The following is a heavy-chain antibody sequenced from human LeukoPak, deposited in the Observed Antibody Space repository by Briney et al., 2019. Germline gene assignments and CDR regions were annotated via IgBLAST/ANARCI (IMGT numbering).Heavy chain of an antibody. CDR3: ARDSRYGYSNDY. V-gene: IGHV3-53*01. CDR2: IYSGGST. J-gene: IGHJ4*02. D-gene: IGHD5-18*01. CDR1: GFTVNSNY. Sequence: GGSLRLSCAASGFTVNSNYMSWVRQAPGKGLEWVSVIYSGGSTYYADSVKGRFTISRDNAKNSLYLQMNSLRAEDTAVYYCARDSRYGYSNDYWGQGTLVTVSS.